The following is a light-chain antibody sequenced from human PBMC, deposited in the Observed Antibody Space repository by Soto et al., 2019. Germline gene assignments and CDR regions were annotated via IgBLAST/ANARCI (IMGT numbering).Light chain of an antibody. V-gene: IGKV3-20*01. Sequence: EIVLTQSPGILSLSPGERSSLSCGSSQRISSSFLAWYQQKPGQAPRLLIYGASSRATGIPDRFSGTGSETDFTLTISRLEPEDFAVYYCQQYDNSPITFGQGTRLEIK. CDR1: QRISSSF. CDR2: GAS. J-gene: IGKJ5*01. CDR3: QQYDNSPIT.